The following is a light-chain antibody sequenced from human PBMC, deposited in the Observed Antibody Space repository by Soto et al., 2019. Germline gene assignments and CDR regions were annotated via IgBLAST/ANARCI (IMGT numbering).Light chain of an antibody. CDR2: LNSDGSH. Sequence: QSALIQSPSASASLGASVNLTCTLSGGHNSYAIAWHQQQPEKGPRYLMTLNSDGSHKKGDGIPDRFSGSSSGAERCLSISSLQSEDEADYYCQTWGSGIHVVFGGGTKVTVL. V-gene: IGLV4-69*01. CDR3: QTWGSGIHVV. CDR1: GGHNSYA. J-gene: IGLJ2*01.